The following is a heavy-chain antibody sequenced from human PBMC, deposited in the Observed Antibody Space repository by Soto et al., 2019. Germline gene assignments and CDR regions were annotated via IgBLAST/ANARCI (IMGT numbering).Heavy chain of an antibody. D-gene: IGHD2-15*01. V-gene: IGHV1-46*03. Sequence: ASVKVSCKASGYTFTSYYMHWVRQAPGQGLEWMGIINPSGGSTSYAQKFQGRDTITRDTSTSTVYMELSSLRSEDTAVYYCARVLKYCSGGSCYPIGSFDIWGQGTMVTVSS. J-gene: IGHJ3*02. CDR1: GYTFTSYY. CDR3: ARVLKYCSGGSCYPIGSFDI. CDR2: INPSGGST.